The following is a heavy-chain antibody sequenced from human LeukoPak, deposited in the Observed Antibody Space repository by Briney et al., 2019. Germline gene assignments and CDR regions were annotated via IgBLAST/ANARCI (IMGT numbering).Heavy chain of an antibody. D-gene: IGHD3-22*01. J-gene: IGHJ4*02. CDR3: ARGGDSGRYYGDY. CDR2: IYSGGST. Sequence: GGSLRLSCAASGFTFGNAWMSWVRQAPGKGLEWVSLIYSGGSTHYADSVKGRFTISRDDSKNTLCLQMNTLRAEDTAVYYCARGGDSGRYYGDYWGQGTLVTVSS. V-gene: IGHV3-66*01. CDR1: GFTFGNAW.